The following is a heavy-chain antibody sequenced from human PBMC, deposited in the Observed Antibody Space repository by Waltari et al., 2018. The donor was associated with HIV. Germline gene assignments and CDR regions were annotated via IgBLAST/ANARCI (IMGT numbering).Heavy chain of an antibody. CDR3: TTVIVVVPFKDY. CDR1: GFTFSNAW. D-gene: IGHD3-22*01. Sequence: EVQLVESGGGLVKPGGSLRLSCAASGFTFSNAWMSWVRKAQGKGLEWVGRIKSKTDGGTTDYAAPVKGRFTISRDDSKNTLYLQMNSLKTEDTAVYYCTTVIVVVPFKDYWGQGTLVTVSS. J-gene: IGHJ4*02. V-gene: IGHV3-15*01. CDR2: IKSKTDGGTT.